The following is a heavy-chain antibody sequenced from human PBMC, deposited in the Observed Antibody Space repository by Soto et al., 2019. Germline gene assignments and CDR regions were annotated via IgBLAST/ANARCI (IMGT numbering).Heavy chain of an antibody. J-gene: IGHJ4*02. CDR3: ASGYCSGGSCSPFYY. CDR2: IYHSGST. CDR1: GGSISSGGYS. V-gene: IGHV4-30-2*01. D-gene: IGHD2-15*01. Sequence: QLQLQESGSGLVKPSQTLSLTCAVSGGSISSGGYSWSWIRQPPGKGLEWIGYIYHSGSTYYNPSLKSRVTISVDRSKNQFSLKLSSVTAADTAVYYWASGYCSGGSCSPFYYWGQGTLVTVSS.